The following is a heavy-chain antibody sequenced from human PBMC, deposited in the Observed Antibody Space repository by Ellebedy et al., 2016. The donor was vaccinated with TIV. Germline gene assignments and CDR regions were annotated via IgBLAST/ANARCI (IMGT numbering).Heavy chain of an antibody. D-gene: IGHD6-6*01. CDR2: IWYDASNK. J-gene: IGHJ4*02. V-gene: IGHV3-33*01. CDR3: ERDRVSGSARGGYFDY. Sequence: GESLKISCAASGFTFSDFGMHWVRQAPGKGLEWVAFIWYDASNKWYADSVKGRFTVSRDSPENMVYLHMNSLRTEDTAVYYCERDRVSGSARGGYFDYWGRGTLVSVSS. CDR1: GFTFSDFG.